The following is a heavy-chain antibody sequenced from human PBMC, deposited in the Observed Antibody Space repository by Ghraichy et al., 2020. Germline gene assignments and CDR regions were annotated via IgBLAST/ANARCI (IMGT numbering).Heavy chain of an antibody. D-gene: IGHD2/OR15-2a*01. CDR1: GYRFVRFA. Sequence: ASVKVSCKASGYRFVRFAMHWVRQAPGQKLEWLGWINAANGDTTYSQKFQGRVTITRDTSATTAYPELRSLTSGDTAVYFCARSLWLGELSFDYWGQGTLVTVSS. CDR3: ARSLWLGELSFDY. CDR2: INAANGDT. J-gene: IGHJ4*02. V-gene: IGHV1-3*01.